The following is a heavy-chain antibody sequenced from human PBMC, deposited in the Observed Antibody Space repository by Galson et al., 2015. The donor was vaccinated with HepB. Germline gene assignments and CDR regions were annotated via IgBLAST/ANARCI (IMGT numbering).Heavy chain of an antibody. CDR3: ARDRTPLRYFGGLDV. Sequence: SLRLSCAASGFTFSSYTMHWVRQAPGKGLEWVAVISYDGSNKYYADSVKGRFTISRDNSKSTLYLQMNSLRAEDTAVYYCARDRTPLRYFGGLDVWGQGTTVTVSS. J-gene: IGHJ6*02. D-gene: IGHD3-9*01. V-gene: IGHV3-30-3*01. CDR1: GFTFSSYT. CDR2: ISYDGSNK.